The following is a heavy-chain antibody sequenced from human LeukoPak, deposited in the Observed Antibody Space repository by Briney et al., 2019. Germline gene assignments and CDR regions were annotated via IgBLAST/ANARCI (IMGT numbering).Heavy chain of an antibody. Sequence: SETLSLTCTVSGGSISSGDYYWSWIRQPPGKGLEWIGYIYYSGSTYYNPSLKSRVTISVDTSKNQFSLKLSSVTAADTAVYYCARDLAYYDSSGYLHYFDYWGQGTLVTVSS. V-gene: IGHV4-30-4*01. CDR3: ARDLAYYDSSGYLHYFDY. J-gene: IGHJ4*02. CDR2: IYYSGST. D-gene: IGHD3-22*01. CDR1: GGSISSGDYY.